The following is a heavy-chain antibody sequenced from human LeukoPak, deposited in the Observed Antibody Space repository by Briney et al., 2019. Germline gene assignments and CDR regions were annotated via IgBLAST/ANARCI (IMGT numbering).Heavy chain of an antibody. CDR1: GLPYSRYD. V-gene: IGHV3-48*03. Sequence: GGSLRLFCAASGLPYSRYDTHGVPDARRKGREGGTDNRSTGSTIYNADSVKGRFTIARDNAKNSLYLQMNSLRAEDTAIYYCARAGERLIGIPLDYWGQGTLVTVSS. J-gene: IGHJ4*02. CDR3: ARAGERLIGIPLDY. D-gene: IGHD3-10*01. CDR2: NRSTGSTI.